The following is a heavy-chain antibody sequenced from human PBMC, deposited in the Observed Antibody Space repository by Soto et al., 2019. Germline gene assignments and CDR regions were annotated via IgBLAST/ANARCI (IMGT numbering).Heavy chain of an antibody. J-gene: IGHJ3*02. CDR2: IIPIFGTA. CDR1: GGTFSSYA. CDR3: ARGGRGATVDAFDI. Sequence: SVKVSCKASGGTFSSYAISWVRQAPGQGLEWMGGIIPIFGTANYAQKFQGRVTITADKSTSTAYMELSSLRSEDTAVYYCARGGRGATVDAFDIWGQGTMVTVSS. V-gene: IGHV1-69*06. D-gene: IGHD1-26*01.